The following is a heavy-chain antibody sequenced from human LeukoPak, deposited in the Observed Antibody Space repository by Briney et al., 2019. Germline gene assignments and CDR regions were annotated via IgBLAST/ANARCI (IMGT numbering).Heavy chain of an antibody. V-gene: IGHV1-46*01. J-gene: IGHJ3*02. CDR2: INPSGGST. CDR1: GYTFTSYY. D-gene: IGHD5/OR15-5a*01. CDR3: ARGVYGDAFDI. Sequence: GASVKDSCKESGYTFTSYYMHWVRQAPGQGLEWMGIINPSGGSTSYAQKFQGRVTMTRDMSTSTVYMELSSLRSEDTAVYYCARGVYGDAFDIWGQGTMVTVSS.